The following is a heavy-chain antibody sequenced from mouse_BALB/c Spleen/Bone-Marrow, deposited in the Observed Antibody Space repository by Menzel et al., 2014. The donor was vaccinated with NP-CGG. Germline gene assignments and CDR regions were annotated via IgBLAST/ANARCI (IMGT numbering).Heavy chain of an antibody. CDR2: INPSTGYT. D-gene: IGHD1-1*01. J-gene: IGHJ2*01. CDR1: GYTFTNYW. CDR3: ARIYYYGRDY. V-gene: IGHV1-7*01. Sequence: QDHVKQSGAELAKPGASVKMSCKASGYTFTNYWMHWVKQRPGQGLEWIGYINPSTGYTEYNQKFKDKATLTADESSSTAYMQLSSLTSEDSAVYYCARIYYYGRDYWGQGTTLTVSS.